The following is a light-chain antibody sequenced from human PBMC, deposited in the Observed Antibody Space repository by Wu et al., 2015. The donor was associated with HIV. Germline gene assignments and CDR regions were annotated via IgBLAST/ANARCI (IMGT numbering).Light chain of an antibody. J-gene: IGKJ2*01. Sequence: DIQMTQSPSSLSASVGDRVTITCRASQGISNFLAWYQQKPGKPPKVLIYAASTLQSGVPSRFSGSGSGTDFTLTISSLEPEDFAVYYCQQRSNWPPMYTFGQGTKAGDQT. CDR3: QQRSNWPPMYT. CDR1: QGISNF. V-gene: IGKV1-27*01. CDR2: AAS.